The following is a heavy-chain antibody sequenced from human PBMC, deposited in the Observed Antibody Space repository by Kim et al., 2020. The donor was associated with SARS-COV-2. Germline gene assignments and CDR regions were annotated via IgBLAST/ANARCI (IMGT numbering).Heavy chain of an antibody. CDR3: ARVGEYGSGSYLVY. D-gene: IGHD3-10*01. Sequence: AQKFQGRVTMTRDTSISTVYMELSRLRSDDTAVYYCARVGEYGSGSYLVYWGQGTLVTVSS. V-gene: IGHV1-2*02. J-gene: IGHJ4*02.